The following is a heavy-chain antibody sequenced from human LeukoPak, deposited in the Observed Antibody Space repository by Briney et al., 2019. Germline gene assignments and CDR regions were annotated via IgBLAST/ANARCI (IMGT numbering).Heavy chain of an antibody. V-gene: IGHV3-23*01. Sequence: PGGSLRLSCAASGFTFSTYSMSWVRQAPGKGLEWVSSIRGGGGDTYYADSVKGRFTISRDNSKDTLSLQMNSPRAEDTAVYYCAKISWDGRGTFYWGQGTLVTVSS. CDR3: AKISWDGRGTFY. D-gene: IGHD2-15*01. J-gene: IGHJ4*02. CDR1: GFTFSTYS. CDR2: IRGGGGDT.